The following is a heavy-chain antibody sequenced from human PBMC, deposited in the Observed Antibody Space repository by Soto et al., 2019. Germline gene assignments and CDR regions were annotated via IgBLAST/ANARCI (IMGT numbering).Heavy chain of an antibody. CDR1: GFTFPNVW. J-gene: IGHJ3*02. CDR2: IKRKIDDVTT. V-gene: IGHV3-15*01. Sequence: EVQLVESGGGVVEPGGSLILSCAASGFTFPNVWMTCLRQAPVKGLEWVGRIKRKIDDVTTDYAAPVKGRFTISRDDSKSTLYLQMNSLKTEDTAVYYCTKDHYCSSTTCTGACDMWGQGTMVTVSS. CDR3: TKDHYCSSTTCTGACDM. D-gene: IGHD2-2*01.